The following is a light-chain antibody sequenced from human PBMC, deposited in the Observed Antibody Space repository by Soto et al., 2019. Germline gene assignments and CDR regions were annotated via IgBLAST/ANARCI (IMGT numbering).Light chain of an antibody. V-gene: IGKV1-27*01. Sequence: DIQMTQSPSSLSASVGDRVTITCRASQGISNFLAWYQQKPGKVPKLLIYAASTLQSGVPSRFSGSGSGTDFTLTITSLQPEDVATYYCQEYNSAAWTFGEGTKVEIK. CDR3: QEYNSAAWT. J-gene: IGKJ1*01. CDR2: AAS. CDR1: QGISNF.